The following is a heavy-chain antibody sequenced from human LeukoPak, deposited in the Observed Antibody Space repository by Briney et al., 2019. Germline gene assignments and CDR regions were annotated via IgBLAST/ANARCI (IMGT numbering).Heavy chain of an antibody. J-gene: IGHJ6*02. CDR3: ARALTGTMIVVVTYGMDV. D-gene: IGHD3-22*01. Sequence: ASVKVSCKASGYTFTSYYMHWVRQAPGQGLEWMGIINPSGGSTSYAQKFQGRVTMTRDTSTSTVYMELSSLRSEDTAVYYCARALTGTMIVVVTYGMDVWGQGTTVTVSS. CDR1: GYTFTSYY. CDR2: INPSGGST. V-gene: IGHV1-46*01.